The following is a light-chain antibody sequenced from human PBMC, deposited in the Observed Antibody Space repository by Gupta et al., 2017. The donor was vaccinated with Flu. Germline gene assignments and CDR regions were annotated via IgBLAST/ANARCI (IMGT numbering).Light chain of an antibody. CDR3: QQDDYSPTT. J-gene: IGKJ3*01. V-gene: IGKV3-20*01. Sequence: PGESATLSCRASQRIRSGYLAWYQQRPGQAPSLLIYNASSRAAGIPDRISGSDSGTXFSLTIXRLEPEDFGMYYCQQDDYSPTTFGXGTIVDIK. CDR1: QRIRSGY. CDR2: NAS.